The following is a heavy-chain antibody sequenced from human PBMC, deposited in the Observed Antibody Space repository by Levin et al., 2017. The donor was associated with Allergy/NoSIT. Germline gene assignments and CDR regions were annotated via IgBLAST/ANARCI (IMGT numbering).Heavy chain of an antibody. J-gene: IGHJ4*02. CDR2: IYYSGST. D-gene: IGHD6-6*01. CDR3: ARLPSSSFEYYFDY. V-gene: IGHV4-39*01. CDR1: GGSISSSSYY. Sequence: SQTLSLTCTVSGGSISSSSYYWGWIRQPPGKGLEWIGSIYYSGSTYYNPSLKSRVTISVDTSKNQFSLKLSSVTAADTAVYYCARLPSSSFEYYFDYWGQGTLVTVSS.